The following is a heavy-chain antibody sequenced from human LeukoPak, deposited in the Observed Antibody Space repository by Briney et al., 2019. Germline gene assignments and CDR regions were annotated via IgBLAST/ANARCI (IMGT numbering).Heavy chain of an antibody. CDR2: INPSGGST. CDR1: GYTLTSYY. CDR3: ARDYYDSSGYYRGYYYFDY. V-gene: IGHV1-46*01. D-gene: IGHD3-22*01. J-gene: IGHJ4*02. Sequence: ASVTVSCKASGYTLTSYYMHWVRQAPGQGLEWMGIINPSGGSTSYAQKFQGRVTMTRDTSTSTVYMELSSLRSEDTAVYYCARDYYDSSGYYRGYYYFDYWGQGTLVTVSS.